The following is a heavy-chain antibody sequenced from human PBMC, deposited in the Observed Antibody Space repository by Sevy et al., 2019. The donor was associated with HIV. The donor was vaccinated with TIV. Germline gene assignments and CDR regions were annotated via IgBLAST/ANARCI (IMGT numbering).Heavy chain of an antibody. V-gene: IGHV3-33*01. CDR2: LWYDGTNK. Sequence: GGSLRLSCAASGFSFGSYGMHWVRQAPGKGLDWVTSLWYDGTNKYYADSVKGRFTISRDNSKNMLYLQMNSLRAADTAVYYCARAINDYDSSGFASLDYWGQGTLVTVSS. D-gene: IGHD3-22*01. CDR3: ARAINDYDSSGFASLDY. J-gene: IGHJ4*02. CDR1: GFSFGSYG.